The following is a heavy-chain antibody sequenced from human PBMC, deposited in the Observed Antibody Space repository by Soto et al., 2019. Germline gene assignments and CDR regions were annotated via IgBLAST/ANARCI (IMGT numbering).Heavy chain of an antibody. V-gene: IGHV3-21*01. Sequence: ESGGGLVKPGGSLRLSCAASGFTFSSYSMNWVRQAPGKGLEWVSSISSSSSYIYYADSVKGRFTISRDNAKNSLYLQMNSLRAEDTAVYYCSRDGGGQWFSLLSFFDYLGQGTLVIVSS. D-gene: IGHD3-22*01. CDR3: SRDGGGQWFSLLSFFDY. CDR2: ISSSSSYI. CDR1: GFTFSSYS. J-gene: IGHJ4*02.